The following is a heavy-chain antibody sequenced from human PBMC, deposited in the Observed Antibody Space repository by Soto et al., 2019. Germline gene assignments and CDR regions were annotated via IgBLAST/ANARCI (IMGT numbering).Heavy chain of an antibody. CDR3: AKESKSVEVSASRVYGMDV. CDR1: GFSFSDYF. D-gene: IGHD2-2*01. CDR2: ISPYNSHNGDT. V-gene: IGHV1-18*04. J-gene: IGHJ6*02. Sequence: ASVKVSCKASGFSFSDYFMHWVRQAPGQGLEWVGWISPYNSHNGDTKYAQMVQGRVTMTIDTSTTTAYMELRNLRSDDTAVYYCAKESKSVEVSASRVYGMDVWGQGTTVTVSS.